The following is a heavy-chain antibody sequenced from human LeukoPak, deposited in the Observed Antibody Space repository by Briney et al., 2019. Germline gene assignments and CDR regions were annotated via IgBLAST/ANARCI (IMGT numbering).Heavy chain of an antibody. J-gene: IGHJ4*02. Sequence: SETLSLTCTVSGYSISSGYYWGWIRQPPGKGLEWIGSIYHSGSTYYNPSLKSRVTISVDTSKNQFSLKLSSVTAADTAVYYCARLGEGGLEPNSEFDYWGQGTLVTVSS. CDR1: GYSISSGYY. CDR3: ARLGEGGLEPNSEFDY. D-gene: IGHD1-1*01. CDR2: IYHSGST. V-gene: IGHV4-38-2*02.